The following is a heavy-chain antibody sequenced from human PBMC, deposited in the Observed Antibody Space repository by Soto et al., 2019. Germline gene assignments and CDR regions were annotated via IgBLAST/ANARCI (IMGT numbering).Heavy chain of an antibody. J-gene: IGHJ4*02. CDR3: ARDGEGGTYYFESSGYYYHDY. V-gene: IGHV3-30*19. CDR2: ISFDGTNK. CDR1: GFTFSSYG. D-gene: IGHD3-22*01. Sequence: QVQLVESGGGVVQPGRSLRLSCAASGFTFSSYGMHWVRQAPGKGLEWVAYISFDGTNKYYAASVKGRFTISRDNSKNTLFLQMNSLRAEDTSVYFCARDGEGGTYYFESSGYYYHDYWGQGTLVTVSS.